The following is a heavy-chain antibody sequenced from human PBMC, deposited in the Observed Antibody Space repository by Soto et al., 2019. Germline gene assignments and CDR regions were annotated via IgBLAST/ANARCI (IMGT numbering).Heavy chain of an antibody. CDR1: GFSLSTSGVG. Sequence: SGPTRVNPTQALALTCAFSGFSLSTSGVGVGRIRQPPGKALEWLALIYWNDDKRYSPSLKSRLTITKDTSKNQVVLTMTNMDPVDTATYYCAHAASSGKYRPGLPDYYGMDVWGQGTTVTVS. CDR2: IYWNDDK. CDR3: AHAASSGKYRPGLPDYYGMDV. V-gene: IGHV2-5*01. J-gene: IGHJ6*02. D-gene: IGHD3-10*01.